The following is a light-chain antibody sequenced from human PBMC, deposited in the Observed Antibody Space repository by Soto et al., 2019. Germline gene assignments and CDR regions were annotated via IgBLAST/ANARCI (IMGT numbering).Light chain of an antibody. Sequence: EIVLTQSPGTLSLSPGERATLSCRASQSVSSSYLAWYQQKPGQAPRLLIYGASSRANGIPDRFSGSGSGTDFTLTISMLEQEDFAFYYCQEHGSSPPYTFGQGTKPEIK. CDR2: GAS. J-gene: IGKJ2*01. V-gene: IGKV3-20*01. CDR3: QEHGSSPPYT. CDR1: QSVSSSY.